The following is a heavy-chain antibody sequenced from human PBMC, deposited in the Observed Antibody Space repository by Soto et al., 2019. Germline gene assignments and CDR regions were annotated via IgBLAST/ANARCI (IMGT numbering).Heavy chain of an antibody. V-gene: IGHV3-33*01. CDR1: GFTFSSYG. Sequence: GGSLRLSCAASGFTFSSYGMHWVRQAPGKGLEWVAVIWYDGSNKYYADSVKGRFTISRDNSKNTLYLQMNSLRAEDTAVYYCARGGFVVPAAYYHYGMDVWGQGTTVTVSS. CDR2: IWYDGSNK. D-gene: IGHD2-2*01. CDR3: ARGGFVVPAAYYHYGMDV. J-gene: IGHJ6*02.